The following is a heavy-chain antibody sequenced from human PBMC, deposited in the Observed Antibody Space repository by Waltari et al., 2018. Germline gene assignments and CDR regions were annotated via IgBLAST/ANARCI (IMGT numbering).Heavy chain of an antibody. D-gene: IGHD2-15*01. V-gene: IGHV3-73*01. Sequence: EVQLVESGGGFVKQGGSVKLSGEASGLRFSDSSVNGGGQTSGKGLEWLGRIRSKSYSYLTTHAASVRGRFTISRDDSKNTAYLQMNSLKIDDTAVYFCARGPDLAICRSGSCQFDYWGQGTLVTVSS. CDR1: GLRFSDSS. J-gene: IGHJ4*02. CDR2: IRSKSYSYLT. CDR3: ARGPDLAICRSGSCQFDY.